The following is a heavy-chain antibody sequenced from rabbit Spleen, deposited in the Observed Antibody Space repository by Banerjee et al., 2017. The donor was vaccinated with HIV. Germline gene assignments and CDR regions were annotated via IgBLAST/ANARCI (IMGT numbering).Heavy chain of an antibody. J-gene: IGHJ6*01. CDR1: GFDFSSRYW. CDR2: IDTGGSGST. D-gene: IGHD6-1*01. Sequence: QEQLVESGGGLVQPEGSLTLTCKASGFDFSSRYWMSWVRQAPGKGPEWIACIDTGGSGSTYYASWVNGRFTISRSTNQNTVTLQMTSLTDADTATYFCARESSYAGYAGYGYAARYYGMDLWGPGTLVTVS. V-gene: IGHV1S47*01. CDR3: ARESSYAGYAGYGYAARYYGMDL.